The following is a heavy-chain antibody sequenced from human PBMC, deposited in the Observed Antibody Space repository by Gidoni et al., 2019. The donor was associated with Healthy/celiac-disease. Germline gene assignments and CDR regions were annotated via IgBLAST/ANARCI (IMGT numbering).Heavy chain of an antibody. CDR2: ISSSSSTI. CDR3: ARGGRGSYYEDYFDY. Sequence: VESGGGLVQPGGSLRLSCAASGFTFRSYSMNWVRQAPGKGLEWVSYISSSSSTIYYADSVKGRFTISRDNAKNSLYLQMNSLRDEDTAVYYCARGGRGSYYEDYFDYWGQGTLVTVSS. V-gene: IGHV3-48*02. D-gene: IGHD1-26*01. J-gene: IGHJ4*02. CDR1: GFTFRSYS.